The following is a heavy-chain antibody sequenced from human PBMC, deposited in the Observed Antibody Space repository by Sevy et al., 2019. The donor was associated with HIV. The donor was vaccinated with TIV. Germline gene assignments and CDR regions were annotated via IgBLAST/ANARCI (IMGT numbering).Heavy chain of an antibody. CDR3: TTVAQFTAFDI. Sequence: GGSLRLSCAASGFTFSSYVMSWVRQAPGGGLEWVGRIKSKTDGGTTDYAAPVKGRFTISRDDSKNTLYLQMNSLKTEDTAVYYCTTVAQFTAFDIWGQGTMVTVSS. CDR2: IKSKTDGGTT. CDR1: GFTFSSYV. V-gene: IGHV3-15*01. J-gene: IGHJ3*02.